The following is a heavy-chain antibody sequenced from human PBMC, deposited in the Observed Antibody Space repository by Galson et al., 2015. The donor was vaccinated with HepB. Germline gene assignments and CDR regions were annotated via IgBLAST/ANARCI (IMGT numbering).Heavy chain of an antibody. CDR3: AKDRQEWDYGDHTQLRYGMDV. V-gene: IGHV3-30*18. CDR1: GFTFSSYG. J-gene: IGHJ6*02. CDR2: ISYDGSNK. Sequence: SLRLSCAASGFTFSSYGMHWVRQAPGKGLEWVAVISYDGSNKYYADSVKGRFTISRDNSKNTLYLQMNSLRAEDTAVYYCAKDRQEWDYGDHTQLRYGMDVWGQGTTVTVSS. D-gene: IGHD4-17*01.